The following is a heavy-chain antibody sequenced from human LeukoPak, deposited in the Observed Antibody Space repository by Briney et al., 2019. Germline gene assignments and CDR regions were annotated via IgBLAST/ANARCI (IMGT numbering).Heavy chain of an antibody. D-gene: IGHD5-12*01. Sequence: SQTLSLTCAVSGGSISSGGYSWSWIRQPPGKGLEWIGYIYHSGSTYYNPSLKSRVTISVDRSKNQFSLKLSSVTAADTAVYYCASGYSGYGRGDFDYWGQGTPVTVSS. V-gene: IGHV4-30-2*01. J-gene: IGHJ4*02. CDR3: ASGYSGYGRGDFDY. CDR1: GGSISSGGYS. CDR2: IYHSGST.